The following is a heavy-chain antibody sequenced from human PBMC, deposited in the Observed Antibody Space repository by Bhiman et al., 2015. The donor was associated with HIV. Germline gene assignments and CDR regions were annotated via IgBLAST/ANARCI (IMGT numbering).Heavy chain of an antibody. CDR3: ARSGLFVLVVYAPDVFDI. V-gene: IGHV3-30*03. Sequence: QVQLVESGGGVVQPGRSLTLSCAASGFTFSSYGMHWVRQAPGKGLEWVAVTSYDGSNKYYADSVKGRFTISRDNSKNTLYLQMNSLRAEDTAVYYCARSGLFVLVVYAPDVFDIWGQGTMVTVSS. D-gene: IGHD2-8*02. CDR2: TSYDGSNK. J-gene: IGHJ3*02. CDR1: GFTFSSYG.